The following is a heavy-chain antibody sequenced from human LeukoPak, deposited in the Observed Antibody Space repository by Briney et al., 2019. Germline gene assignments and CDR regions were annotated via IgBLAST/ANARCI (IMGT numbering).Heavy chain of an antibody. CDR1: GFTVSTNY. D-gene: IGHD2-15*01. CDR3: ARVGSVVAAHFDY. CDR2: IYSGGST. Sequence: GGSLRLSCAASGFTVSTNYMSWVRQAPGKGLGWVSVIYSGGSTYYADSVKGRFTISRDNSKNTLYLQMNSLRAEDTAVYYCARVGSVVAAHFDYWGQGTLVTVSS. V-gene: IGHV3-53*01. J-gene: IGHJ4*02.